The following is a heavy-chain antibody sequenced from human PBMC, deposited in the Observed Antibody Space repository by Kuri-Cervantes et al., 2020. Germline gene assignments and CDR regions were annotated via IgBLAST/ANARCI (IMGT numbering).Heavy chain of an antibody. CDR3: ARDPNYYDSSGYIDY. CDR2: IWYDGSNK. Sequence: GGSLRLSCAASGFTFSSYGTHWVRQAPGKGLEWVAVIWYDGSNKYYADSVKGRFTISRDNSKNTLYLQMNSLRAEDTAVYYCARDPNYYDSSGYIDYWGQGTLVTVSS. V-gene: IGHV3-33*01. J-gene: IGHJ4*02. D-gene: IGHD3-22*01. CDR1: GFTFSSYG.